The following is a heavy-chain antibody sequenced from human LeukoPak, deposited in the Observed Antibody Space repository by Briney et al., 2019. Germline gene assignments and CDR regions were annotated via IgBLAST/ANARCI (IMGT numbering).Heavy chain of an antibody. Sequence: SETLSLTCAVYGVSFSDYYWNWIRQPPGKGLEWIGESEHSGSTKYNPSLKSRVTISVDTSKNQFSLKVSSVTAADTAVYFCARTSGDWLSWAWIGVDVWGQGTTVTVSS. CDR1: GVSFSDYY. V-gene: IGHV4-34*01. J-gene: IGHJ6*02. CDR3: ARTSGDWLSWAWIGVDV. CDR2: SEHSGST. D-gene: IGHD3/OR15-3a*01.